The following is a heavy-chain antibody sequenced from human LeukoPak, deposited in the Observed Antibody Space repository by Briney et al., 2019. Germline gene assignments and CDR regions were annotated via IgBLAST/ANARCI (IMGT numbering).Heavy chain of an antibody. CDR1: GFSFSSYA. CDR3: ASDRIQLWLRGVSAAAPDAFDI. J-gene: IGHJ3*02. D-gene: IGHD5-18*01. Sequence: GGSRRLSCAASGFSFSSYALSWVRQAPGKGLEWVAVIWYDGSNKYYADSVKGRFTISRDNAKNSLYLQMNSLRAEDTAVYYCASDRIQLWLRGVSAAAPDAFDIWGQGTMVTVSS. V-gene: IGHV3-33*08. CDR2: IWYDGSNK.